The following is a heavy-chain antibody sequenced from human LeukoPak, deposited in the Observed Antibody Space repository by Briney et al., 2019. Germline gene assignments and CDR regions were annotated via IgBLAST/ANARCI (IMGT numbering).Heavy chain of an antibody. CDR1: GFTFNNYI. CDR2: ISSSDYI. J-gene: IGHJ6*03. Sequence: PGGSLRLSCAASGFTFNNYIMNWVRQAPGKGLEWVSSISSSDYIYYADSVKGRFTISRDNAKNTLYLQMNSLRAEDTAVYYCAKDAAYYYYMDVWGKGTTVTVSS. D-gene: IGHD2-15*01. CDR3: AKDAAYYYYMDV. V-gene: IGHV3-21*01.